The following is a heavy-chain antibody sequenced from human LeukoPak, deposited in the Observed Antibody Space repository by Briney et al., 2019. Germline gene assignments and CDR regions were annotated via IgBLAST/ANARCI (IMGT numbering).Heavy chain of an antibody. J-gene: IGHJ6*03. V-gene: IGHV3-53*01. CDR3: ARGDRTYYYYMDV. CDR2: IYSGGST. D-gene: IGHD1-1*01. CDR1: GFTVSSNY. Sequence: GSLRLSCAASGFTVSSNYMSWVRQAPGKGLEWVSVIYSGGSTYYADSVKGRFTISRDNSKNTLCLQMNSLRAEDTAVYYCARGDRTYYYYMDVWGKGTTVTVSS.